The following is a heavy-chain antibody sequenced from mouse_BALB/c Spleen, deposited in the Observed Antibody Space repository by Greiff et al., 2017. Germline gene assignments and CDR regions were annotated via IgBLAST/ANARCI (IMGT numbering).Heavy chain of an antibody. J-gene: IGHJ3*01. V-gene: IGHV10-1*02. CDR1: GFTFNTYA. Sequence: EVKLEESGGGLVQPKGSLKLSCAASGFTFNTYAMNWVRQAPGKGLEWVARIRSKSNNYATYYADSVKDRFTISRDDSQSMLYLQMNSLKTEDTAMYYCVRHAYWGQGTLVTVSA. CDR2: IRSKSNNYAT. CDR3: VRHAY.